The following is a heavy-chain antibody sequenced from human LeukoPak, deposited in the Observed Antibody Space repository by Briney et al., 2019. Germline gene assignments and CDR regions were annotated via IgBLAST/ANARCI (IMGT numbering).Heavy chain of an antibody. CDR1: GGSISSYY. V-gene: IGHV4-59*12. Sequence: PSETLSLTCTVSGGSISSYYWSWIRQPPGKGLEWIGYIHYSGSTNYNPSLKSRVTTSVDTSKNQFSLKLSSVTAADTAVYYCARAPYSSSFRGWGQGTLVTVSS. D-gene: IGHD6-6*01. CDR2: IHYSGST. CDR3: ARAPYSSSFRG. J-gene: IGHJ4*02.